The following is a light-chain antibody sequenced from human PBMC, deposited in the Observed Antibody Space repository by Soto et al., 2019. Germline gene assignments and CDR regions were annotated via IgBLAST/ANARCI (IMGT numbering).Light chain of an antibody. CDR1: SSDVGAYNY. CDR2: DVT. V-gene: IGLV2-11*01. J-gene: IGLJ1*01. Sequence: QSALTQPRSVSGSPGQSVTISCTGTSSDVGAYNYVSWYQQHPGKAPKLIIYDVTKRPSGVPDRFSDSKSGSTASLTISGLQTEDEAEYYCCSFAGSYTYVFGTGTKVTVL. CDR3: CSFAGSYTYV.